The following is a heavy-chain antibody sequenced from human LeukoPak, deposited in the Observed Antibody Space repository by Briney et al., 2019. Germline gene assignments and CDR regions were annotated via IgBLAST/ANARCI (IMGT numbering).Heavy chain of an antibody. CDR2: IHPGDSDT. J-gene: IGHJ4*02. D-gene: IGHD3-22*01. V-gene: IGHV5-51*01. CDR3: ARRGYYDSSGYYFGNY. Sequence: GESLKISCKGSGYSFTSYWIGWVRQMPGKGLEWMGIIHPGDSDTRYSPSFQGQVTISADKSISTAYLQWSSLKASDTAMYYCARRGYYDSSGYYFGNYWGQGTLVTVSS. CDR1: GYSFTSYW.